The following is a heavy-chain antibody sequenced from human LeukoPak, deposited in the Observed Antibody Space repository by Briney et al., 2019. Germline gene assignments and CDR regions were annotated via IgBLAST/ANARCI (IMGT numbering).Heavy chain of an antibody. CDR3: ARDIVVVVAATRTFDY. J-gene: IGHJ4*02. Sequence: ASVKVSCKASGYTFTSYGISWVRQAPGQGLEWMGWISAYNGNTNYAQKLQGRVTMTTDTSTSTAYMELRSLRSDDTAVYYCARDIVVVVAATRTFDYWGQGTLVTVSS. CDR2: ISAYNGNT. CDR1: GYTFTSYG. D-gene: IGHD2-15*01. V-gene: IGHV1-18*01.